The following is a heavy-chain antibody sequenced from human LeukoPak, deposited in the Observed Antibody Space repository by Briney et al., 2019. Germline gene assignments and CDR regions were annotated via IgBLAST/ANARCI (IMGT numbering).Heavy chain of an antibody. CDR2: IYHSGST. J-gene: IGHJ6*03. CDR1: GYSLSNGYD. CDR3: AREDRNYYYMDV. D-gene: IGHD2-15*01. V-gene: IGHV4-38-2*02. Sequence: SETLSLTCSVSGYSLSNGYDWGWIRQPPGKGLEWIGNIYHSGSTYYNPSLQSRVTISVDTSKNQFSLKVSSVTAADTAVYYCAREDRNYYYMDVWGKGTTVTVSS.